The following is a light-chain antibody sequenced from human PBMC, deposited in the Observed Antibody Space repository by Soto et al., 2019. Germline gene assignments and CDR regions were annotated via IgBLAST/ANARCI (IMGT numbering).Light chain of an antibody. CDR1: KLGDKY. CDR2: QDT. J-gene: IGLJ2*01. Sequence: SYELTQPPSMSVSPGQTASITCSGDKLGDKYVCWYQQKPGQSPVLDIYQDTKRPSGIPERFSGSNSGNTATLTISGTQAMDEADYHCQAWDRSTVVFGGGTKLTVL. V-gene: IGLV3-1*01. CDR3: QAWDRSTVV.